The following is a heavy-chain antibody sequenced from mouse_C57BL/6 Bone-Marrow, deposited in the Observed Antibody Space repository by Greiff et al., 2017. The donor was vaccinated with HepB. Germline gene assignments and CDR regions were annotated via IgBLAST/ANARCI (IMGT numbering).Heavy chain of an antibody. V-gene: IGHV1-81*01. CDR2: IYPRSGNT. Sequence: QVQLKESGAELARPGASVKLSCKASGYTFTSYGISWVKQRTGQGLEWIGEIYPRSGNTYYNEKFKGKATLTADKSSSTAYMELRSLTSEDSAVYFCATRVYSNYRYYFDYWGQGTTLTVSS. CDR1: GYTFTSYG. J-gene: IGHJ2*01. CDR3: ATRVYSNYRYYFDY. D-gene: IGHD2-5*01.